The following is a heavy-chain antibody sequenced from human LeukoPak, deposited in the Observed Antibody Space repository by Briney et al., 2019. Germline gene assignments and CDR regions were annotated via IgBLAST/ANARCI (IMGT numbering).Heavy chain of an antibody. Sequence: SETLSLTCAVSGGSISSYYWSWIRQPPGKGLEWIGYIYYSGSTKYNPSLKSRVTISVDASKTQFSLKLNSVTAADTAVYYCAREKRSGAFDIWGQGTMVTVSS. CDR2: IYYSGST. D-gene: IGHD3-10*01. CDR3: AREKRSGAFDI. V-gene: IGHV4-59*01. CDR1: GGSISSYY. J-gene: IGHJ3*02.